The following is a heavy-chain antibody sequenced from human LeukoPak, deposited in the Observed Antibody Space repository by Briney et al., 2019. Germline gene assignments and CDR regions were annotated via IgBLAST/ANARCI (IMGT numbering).Heavy chain of an antibody. Sequence: PGGSLRLSCAASGFTFSDYYMSWIRQAPGKGLEWVSYISSSGSTIYYADSVKGRFTISRDNSKNTLYLQMNSLRAEDTAVYYCAKDPGRAAAVDYWGQGTLVTVSS. J-gene: IGHJ4*02. D-gene: IGHD6-13*01. CDR3: AKDPGRAAAVDY. CDR1: GFTFSDYY. CDR2: ISSSGSTI. V-gene: IGHV3-11*01.